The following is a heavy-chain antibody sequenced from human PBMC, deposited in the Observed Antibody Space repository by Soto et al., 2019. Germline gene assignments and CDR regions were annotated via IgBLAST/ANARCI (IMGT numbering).Heavy chain of an antibody. CDR1: GFTFSSYG. CDR2: ISYDGSNK. Sequence: QVQLVESGGGVVQPGRSLRLSCAASGFTFSSYGMHWVRQAPGKGLEWVAVISYDGSNKYYADSVKGRFTISRDNSKNTLYRQMNSLRAEDTAVYYCAKDLSPAGTLPPDYFDYWGQGTLVTVSS. CDR3: AKDLSPAGTLPPDYFDY. V-gene: IGHV3-30*18. J-gene: IGHJ4*02. D-gene: IGHD3-3*02.